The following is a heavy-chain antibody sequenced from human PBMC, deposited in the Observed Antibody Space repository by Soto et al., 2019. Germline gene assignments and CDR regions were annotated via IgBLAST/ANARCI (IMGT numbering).Heavy chain of an antibody. V-gene: IGHV1-69*13. J-gene: IGHJ5*02. CDR2: IIPIFGTA. CDR3: ARDGDGGSDCNWFDP. Sequence: GASVKVSCKASGGTFSSYAISWVRQAPGQGLEWMGGIIPIFGTANYAQKFQGRVTITADESTSTAYMELSSLRSEDTAVYYCARDGDGGSDCNWFDPWGQGTLVTVSS. D-gene: IGHD2-15*01. CDR1: GGTFSSYA.